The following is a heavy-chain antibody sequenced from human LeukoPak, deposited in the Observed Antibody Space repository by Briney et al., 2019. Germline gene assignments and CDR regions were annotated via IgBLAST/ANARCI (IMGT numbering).Heavy chain of an antibody. CDR1: GFTFSSHA. V-gene: IGHV3-30*04. J-gene: IGHJ4*02. CDR3: ARDGGYYFDY. Sequence: GGSLRLSCVASGFTFSSHAMHWVRQAPGKGLERVAVISYDGSNKNYADSVKGRFTISRDNSKNTLYLQMNSLRAEDTAVYYCARDGGYYFDYWGQGTLVTVSS. D-gene: IGHD3-16*01. CDR2: ISYDGSNK.